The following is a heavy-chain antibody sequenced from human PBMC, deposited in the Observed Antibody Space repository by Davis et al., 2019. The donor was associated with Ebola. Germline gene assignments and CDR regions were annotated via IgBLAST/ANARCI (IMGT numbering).Heavy chain of an antibody. Sequence: GESLKISCKASGYSSTIYWIAWVRQLPGKGLEWMGFIYPGDSDTRYSPSFQGQVTISADKSISTAYLQWSSLKASDTAMYYCARHPGYGDTYYFDYWGQGTLVTVSS. V-gene: IGHV5-51*01. J-gene: IGHJ4*02. D-gene: IGHD4-17*01. CDR3: ARHPGYGDTYYFDY. CDR2: IYPGDSDT. CDR1: GYSSTIYW.